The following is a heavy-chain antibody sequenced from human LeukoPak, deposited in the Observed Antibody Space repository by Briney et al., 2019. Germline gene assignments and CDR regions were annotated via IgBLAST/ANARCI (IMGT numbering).Heavy chain of an antibody. Sequence: GASVKVSCKASGGTFSSYAISWVRQAPGQGLEWMGRIIPILGIANYAQKFQGRVTITADKSTSTAYMELSSLRSEDTAVYYCARDKMEYYYGSGSSDAFDIWGQGTMVTVSS. CDR2: IIPILGIA. J-gene: IGHJ3*02. CDR1: GGTFSSYA. CDR3: ARDKMEYYYGSGSSDAFDI. V-gene: IGHV1-69*04. D-gene: IGHD3-10*01.